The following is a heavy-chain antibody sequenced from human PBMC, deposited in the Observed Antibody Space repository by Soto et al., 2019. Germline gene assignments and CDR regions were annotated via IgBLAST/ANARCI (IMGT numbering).Heavy chain of an antibody. CDR1: GFTFSSYG. Sequence: GGSQRLSCAASGFTFSSYGMHWIRQAPCKWLEWVAFISYDGSNKYYADSVKGRFTISRDNSKNTLYLQMNSLRAEDTAVYYCAKEILRFLEWLSNYYYYYYGMDVWGQGTTVTVSS. J-gene: IGHJ6*02. D-gene: IGHD3-3*01. CDR3: AKEILRFLEWLSNYYYYYYGMDV. V-gene: IGHV3-30*18. CDR2: ISYDGSNK.